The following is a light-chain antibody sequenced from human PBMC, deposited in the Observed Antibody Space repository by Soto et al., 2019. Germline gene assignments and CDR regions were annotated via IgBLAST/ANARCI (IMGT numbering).Light chain of an antibody. CDR1: NSNIGSNY. J-gene: IGLJ2*01. CDR2: RNS. CDR3: ATWDDRLSGVV. Sequence: QSVLTQSPSASGTPGQRVTISCSGINSNIGSNYVHWYQQFPGTAPKVLIYRNSQRPSGVPDRFSGSKSGISASLAISGLRSEDEAGYFCATWDDRLSGVVFGGGTKVTVL. V-gene: IGLV1-47*01.